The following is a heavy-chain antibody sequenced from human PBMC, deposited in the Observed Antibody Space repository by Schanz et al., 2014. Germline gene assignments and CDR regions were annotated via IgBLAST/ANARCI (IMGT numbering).Heavy chain of an antibody. CDR3: ARDRVSFVRGPLGVD. Sequence: QVQLVQSGAEVKKPGASVKVSCKASGYTFTTYYIHWVRQAPGQGLEWMGIINPSGGSTSYAQKFQDRVTMTTDTSTGITSLELRNLKSDDTAVYYCARDRVSFVRGPLGVDWGQGTQVIVSS. CDR2: INPSGGST. J-gene: IGHJ4*02. D-gene: IGHD3-10*01. V-gene: IGHV1-46*01. CDR1: GYTFTTYY.